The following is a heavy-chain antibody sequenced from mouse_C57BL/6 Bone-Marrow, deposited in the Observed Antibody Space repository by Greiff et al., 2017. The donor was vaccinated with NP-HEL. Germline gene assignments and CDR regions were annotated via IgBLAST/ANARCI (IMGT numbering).Heavy chain of an antibody. J-gene: IGHJ1*03. CDR1: GYTFTSYT. CDR2: INPSSGYT. CDR3: ARLYYDGSSHWYFDV. D-gene: IGHD1-1*01. Sequence: QVQLQQSGAELARPGASVKMSCKASGYTFTSYTMHWVKQRPGQGLEWIGYINPSSGYTKYNQKFKDKATLTADKSSSTAYMQLISLTSEDSAVYYCARLYYDGSSHWYFDVWGTGTTVTVSS. V-gene: IGHV1-4*01.